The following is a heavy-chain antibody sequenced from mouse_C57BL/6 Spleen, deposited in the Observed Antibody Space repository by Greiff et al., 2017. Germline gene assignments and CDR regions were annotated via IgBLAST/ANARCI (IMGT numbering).Heavy chain of an antibody. J-gene: IGHJ4*01. CDR1: GFTFSDFY. Sequence: EVQLVESGGGLVQSGRSLRLSCATSGFTFSDFYMGWVRQAPGKGLEWIAASRNKANDYTTEYSASVKGRFIVSRDTSQSILYLQMNALRAEDTAIYYGPRDARYYPTGHWCQGPSVTVSS. CDR3: PRDARYYPTGH. CDR2: SRNKANDYTT. V-gene: IGHV7-1*01. D-gene: IGHD1-1*01.